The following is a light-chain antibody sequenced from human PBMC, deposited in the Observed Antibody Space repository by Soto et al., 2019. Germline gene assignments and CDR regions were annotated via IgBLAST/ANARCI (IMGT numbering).Light chain of an antibody. CDR3: SSFTSSNTYV. CDR1: SSDVGGYNY. J-gene: IGLJ1*01. V-gene: IGLV2-14*01. CDR2: EDS. Sequence: QSVLTQPASVSGSPGQSITISCTGTSSDVGGYNYVSWYQQHPGKAPKVMIYEDSTRPPGVSNRLSGSKSGNTASLTISGLQAEDEAEYYCSSFTSSNTYVFGTGTKVTVL.